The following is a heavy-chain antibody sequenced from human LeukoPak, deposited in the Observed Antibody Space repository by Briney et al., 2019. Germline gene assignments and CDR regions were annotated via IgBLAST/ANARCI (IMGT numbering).Heavy chain of an antibody. J-gene: IGHJ3*02. Sequence: GGSLRLSCAASGFTFSSYSMNWVRRAPGKGLEWVSSISSSSSYIYYADSVKGRFTISRDNAKNSLYLRMNSLRAEDTAVYYCATTRGPIRFLEWLSSGAFDIWGQGTMVTVSS. CDR2: ISSSSSYI. CDR3: ATTRGPIRFLEWLSSGAFDI. V-gene: IGHV3-21*04. CDR1: GFTFSSYS. D-gene: IGHD3-3*01.